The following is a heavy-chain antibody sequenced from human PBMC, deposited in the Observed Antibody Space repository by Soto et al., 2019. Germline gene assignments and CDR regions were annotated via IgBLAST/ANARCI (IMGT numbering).Heavy chain of an antibody. D-gene: IGHD4-17*01. CDR3: AKVPLSLRFYDY. CDR2: ITGSAGNT. J-gene: IGHJ4*02. V-gene: IGHV3-23*01. Sequence: GGSLRLSCAASGFAFSNYAMHWVRQAPGKGLEWVSGITGSAGNTYYADSVKGRFTISRDNSKNTLYLQTNSLRADDTAIYYCAKVPLSLRFYDYWGQGTLVTVSS. CDR1: GFAFSNYA.